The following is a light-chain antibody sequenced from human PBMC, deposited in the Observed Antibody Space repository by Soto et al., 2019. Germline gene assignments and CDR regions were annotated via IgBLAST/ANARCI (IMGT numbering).Light chain of an antibody. CDR2: GNN. V-gene: IGLV1-40*01. CDR3: QSYDSSLSGLWV. Sequence: QSVLTQPPSVSGAPGQRVTISCTGSSSNIGAGYDVHWYQQLPGTAPKVLIYGNNNRPSGVPDRFSGSKSGTSASLAITGLQAEDEADYYCQSYDSSLSGLWVFGGGTKLTVL. J-gene: IGLJ3*02. CDR1: SSNIGAGYD.